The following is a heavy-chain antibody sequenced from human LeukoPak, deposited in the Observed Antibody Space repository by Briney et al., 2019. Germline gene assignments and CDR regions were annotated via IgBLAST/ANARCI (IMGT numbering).Heavy chain of an antibody. CDR3: ATYSTGWYANGMDV. D-gene: IGHD6-19*01. CDR2: ISRSGGNI. CDR1: GFTFSNYD. Sequence: PGGSLRLSCAASGFTFSNYDMAWVRQAPGKGLEWVAYISRSGGNIYYADSVKGRFTISRDNAKNSLSLQMNSLRAEDTAVYYCATYSTGWYANGMDVWGQGTTVTVSS. J-gene: IGHJ6*02. V-gene: IGHV3-48*03.